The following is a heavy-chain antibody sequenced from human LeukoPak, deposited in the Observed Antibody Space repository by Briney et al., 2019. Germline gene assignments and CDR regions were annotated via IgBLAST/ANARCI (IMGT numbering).Heavy chain of an antibody. CDR3: ARGYLEYFQD. Sequence: GASVKVSCKASGYTFTTYFMHWVRQAPGQGLEWMGCINPDSGGTNYPQKFQGIITMTRDTSTSTVYLELSSLRPDDTAVYCCARGYLEYFQDWGQGTLVTVSS. J-gene: IGHJ1*01. CDR1: GYTFTTYF. V-gene: IGHV1-2*02. CDR2: INPDSGGT. D-gene: IGHD2-15*01.